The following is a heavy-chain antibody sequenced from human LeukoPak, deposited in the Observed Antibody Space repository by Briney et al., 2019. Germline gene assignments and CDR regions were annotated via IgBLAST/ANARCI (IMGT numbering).Heavy chain of an antibody. V-gene: IGHV3-74*01. CDR3: ARVIAAAGTSDYYYYMDV. D-gene: IGHD6-13*01. J-gene: IGHJ6*03. CDR2: INSDGSST. Sequence: PGGSLRLSCAASGFTFISYWMHWVRQAPGKGLVWVSRINSDGSSTSYADSVKGRFTISRDNAKNTLYLQMNSLRAEDTAVYYCARVIAAAGTSDYYYYMDVWGKGTTVTVSS. CDR1: GFTFISYW.